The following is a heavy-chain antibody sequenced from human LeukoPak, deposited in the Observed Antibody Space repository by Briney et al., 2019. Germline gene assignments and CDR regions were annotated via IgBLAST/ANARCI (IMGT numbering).Heavy chain of an antibody. J-gene: IGHJ3*02. Sequence: GSLRLSCAASGFTFSSYGMHWVRQAPGKGLEWVADIWYDGSNKYYADSVKGRFTISRDNSKNTLYLQMNSLRAEDTAVYYCARLTTRGDAFDIWGQGTMVTVSS. V-gene: IGHV3-33*01. CDR3: ARLTTRGDAFDI. D-gene: IGHD4-11*01. CDR1: GFTFSSYG. CDR2: IWYDGSNK.